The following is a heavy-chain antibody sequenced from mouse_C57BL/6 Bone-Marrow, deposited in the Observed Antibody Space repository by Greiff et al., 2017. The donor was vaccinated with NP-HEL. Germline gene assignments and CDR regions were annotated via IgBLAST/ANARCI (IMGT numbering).Heavy chain of an antibody. D-gene: IGHD1-1*01. Sequence: QVQLKQSGAELARPGASVKLSCKASGYTFTSSGISWVKQRTGQGLEWIGEIYPRSGNTYYNEKFKGKATLTADKSSSTAYMELRSLTSEDSAVYVCARLCLLQSYWGQGTLVTVTA. J-gene: IGHJ3*01. CDR1: GYTFTSSG. CDR2: IYPRSGNT. CDR3: ARLCLLQSY. V-gene: IGHV1-81*01.